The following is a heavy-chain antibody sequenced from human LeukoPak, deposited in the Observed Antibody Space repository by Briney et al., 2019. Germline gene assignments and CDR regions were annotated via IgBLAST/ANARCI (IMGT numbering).Heavy chain of an antibody. V-gene: IGHV3-30-3*01. CDR1: GFTFSSYA. Sequence: GRSLRLSCAASGFTFSSYAMHWVRQAPGKGLEWVAVISYDGSNKYYADSVKGRFTISRDNSKNTLYLQMNSLRAEDTAVYYCAREGIAVAGTVDYWGQGTLVTVSS. CDR3: AREGIAVAGTVDY. CDR2: ISYDGSNK. J-gene: IGHJ4*02. D-gene: IGHD6-19*01.